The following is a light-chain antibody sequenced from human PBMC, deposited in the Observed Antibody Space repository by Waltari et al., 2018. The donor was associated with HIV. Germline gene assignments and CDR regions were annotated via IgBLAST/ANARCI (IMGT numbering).Light chain of an antibody. CDR1: QSISSY. CDR3: QHYSNTPWT. CDR2: GAS. J-gene: IGKJ1*01. Sequence: EIVLTQSPGTLSLSPGESATLSCRASQSISSYLAWYQQKPGQAPRLLIYGASTRATGIPDRFSCSRSGTDFTLTISRLEPEDFAVFDCQHYSNTPWTFDQGTKVEI. V-gene: IGKV3-20*01.